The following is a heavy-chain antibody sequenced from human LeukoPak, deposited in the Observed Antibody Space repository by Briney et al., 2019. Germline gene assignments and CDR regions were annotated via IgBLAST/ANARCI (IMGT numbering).Heavy chain of an antibody. CDR1: GGSISSYY. CDR3: ARGYCGGDCFGN. D-gene: IGHD2-21*02. Sequence: SETLSLTCTVSGGSISSYYWSRIRQPPGKGLEWIGSIYDSGSTYYNPSLKSRVTISVDTSKNQFSLKLSSVTAADTAVYYCARGYCGGDCFGNWGQGTLVTVSS. J-gene: IGHJ4*02. V-gene: IGHV4-59*01. CDR2: IYDSGST.